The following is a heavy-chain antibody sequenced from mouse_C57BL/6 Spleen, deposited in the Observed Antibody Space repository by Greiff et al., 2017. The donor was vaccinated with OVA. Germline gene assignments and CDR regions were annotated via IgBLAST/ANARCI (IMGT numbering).Heavy chain of an antibody. Sequence: VQLQQSGPELVKPGASVKMSWKASGYTFTDYNMHWVKQSHGKSLEWIGYINPNNGGTSYNQKFKGKATLTVNKSSSTAYMELRSLTSEDSAVYYCARGKNDYDGDYAMDYWGQGTSVTVSS. CDR2: INPNNGGT. CDR3: ARGKNDYDGDYAMDY. CDR1: GYTFTDYN. J-gene: IGHJ4*01. V-gene: IGHV1-22*01. D-gene: IGHD2-4*01.